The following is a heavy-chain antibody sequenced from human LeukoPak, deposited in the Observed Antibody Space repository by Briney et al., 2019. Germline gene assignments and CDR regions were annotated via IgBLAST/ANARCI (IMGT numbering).Heavy chain of an antibody. CDR2: IYYSGST. V-gene: IGHV4-39*01. D-gene: IGHD3-22*01. CDR1: GGSISSGTYS. Sequence: SETLSLTCAVSGGSISSGTYSWSWIRQPPGKGLEWIGSIYYSGSTYYNPSLKSRVTISVDTSKNQFSLKLSSVTAADTAVYYCARRHYYDSSGYYYGGGNWFDPWGQGTLVTVSS. CDR3: ARRHYYDSSGYYYGGGNWFDP. J-gene: IGHJ5*02.